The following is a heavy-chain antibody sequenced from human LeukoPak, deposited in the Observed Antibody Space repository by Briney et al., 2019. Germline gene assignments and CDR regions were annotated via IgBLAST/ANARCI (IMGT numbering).Heavy chain of an antibody. CDR1: GGSVSSSSYY. Sequence: SETLSLTCTLSGGSVSSSSYYWGWIRQSPGKGLEWIGSIYYSGSTYYNPSLKSRVTISVDTSKNQFSLKLSSVTAADTAVYYCARVDPYDSSGYYDYWGQGTLVTVSS. D-gene: IGHD3-22*01. V-gene: IGHV4-39*07. J-gene: IGHJ4*02. CDR2: IYYSGST. CDR3: ARVDPYDSSGYYDY.